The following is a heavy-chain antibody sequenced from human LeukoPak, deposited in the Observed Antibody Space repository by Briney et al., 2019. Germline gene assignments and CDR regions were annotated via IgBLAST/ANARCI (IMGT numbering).Heavy chain of an antibody. D-gene: IGHD6-19*01. CDR3: AHRPRPIRGYSSGWYFDY. CDR2: IYWDDDK. V-gene: IGHV2-5*02. Sequence: QSGPTLVKPTQTLTLTCTFSEFSLSTSGVGVGWIRQPPGKALEWLALIYWDDDKRYSPSLKSRLTITKDTSKNQVVLTMTNMDPVDTATYYCAHRPRPIRGYSSGWYFDYWGQGTLVTVSS. CDR1: EFSLSTSGVG. J-gene: IGHJ4*02.